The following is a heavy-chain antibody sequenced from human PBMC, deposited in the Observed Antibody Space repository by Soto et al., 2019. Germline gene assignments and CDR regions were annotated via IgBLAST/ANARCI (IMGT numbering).Heavy chain of an antibody. Sequence: PSETLSLTCTVSGGSISSYYWSWIRQPPGKGLEWIGYIYYSGSTNYNPSLKSRVTITVDTSKNQFPLKLSSVTAADTAVYYCARGGVGYCSGGSCPTNWLDPWGQGTLVTVSS. CDR3: ARGGVGYCSGGSCPTNWLDP. V-gene: IGHV4-59*01. CDR2: IYYSGST. D-gene: IGHD2-15*01. J-gene: IGHJ5*02. CDR1: GGSISSYY.